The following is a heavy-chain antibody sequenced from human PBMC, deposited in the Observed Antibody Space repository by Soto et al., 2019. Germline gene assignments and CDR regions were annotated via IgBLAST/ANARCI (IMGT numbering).Heavy chain of an antibody. CDR2: IYYSGST. V-gene: IGHV4-59*01. CDR3: ARSLDYCSGGSCYPPGY. CDR1: GGSISSYY. Sequence: KPSETLSLTCTVSGGSISSYYWSWIRQPPGKGLEWIGYIYYSGSTNYNPSLKSRVTISVDTSKNQFSLKLSSVTAADTAVYYCARSLDYCSGGSCYPPGYWGQGTLVTVSS. D-gene: IGHD2-15*01. J-gene: IGHJ4*02.